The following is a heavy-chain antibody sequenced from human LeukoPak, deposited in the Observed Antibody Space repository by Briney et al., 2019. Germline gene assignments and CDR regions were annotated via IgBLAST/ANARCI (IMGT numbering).Heavy chain of an antibody. V-gene: IGHV4-61*01. CDR2: IYYSGST. J-gene: IGHJ4*02. CDR3: ARQGLVYYDSSGHVDY. Sequence: PSETLSLTCTVSGGSVSSGSYYWSWIRQPPGKGLEWIGYIYYSGSTNYNPSLKSRVTISVDTSKNQFSLKLSSVTAADTAVYYCARQGLVYYDSSGHVDYWGQGTLVTVSS. CDR1: GGSVSSGSYY. D-gene: IGHD3-22*01.